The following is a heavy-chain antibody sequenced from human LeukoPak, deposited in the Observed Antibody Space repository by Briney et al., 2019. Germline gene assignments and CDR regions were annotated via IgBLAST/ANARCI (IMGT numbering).Heavy chain of an antibody. Sequence: GGSLRLSCAASGFTFSSYGIHWVRQAPGKGLDWVAVISYDGNNKYYADSVKGRFTISRDNSKNTLYLQMNSLRAEDTAVYYCAREPYSYGFDYWGQGTLVTVSS. CDR1: GFTFSSYG. D-gene: IGHD5-18*01. CDR2: ISYDGNNK. CDR3: AREPYSYGFDY. V-gene: IGHV3-33*05. J-gene: IGHJ4*02.